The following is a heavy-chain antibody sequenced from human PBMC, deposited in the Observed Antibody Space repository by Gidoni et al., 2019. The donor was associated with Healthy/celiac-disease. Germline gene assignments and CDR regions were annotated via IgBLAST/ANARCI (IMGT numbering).Heavy chain of an antibody. CDR1: GFTFSSYA. CDR3: ARARVLYGMDV. CDR2: ISYDGSNK. V-gene: IGHV3-30-3*01. Sequence: QVQLVESGGGVVQPGRSLRLSCAASGFTFSSYARHWVRQAPGKGLEWVAVISYDGSNKYYADSVKGRFTISRDNSKNTLYLQRNSLRAEDTAVYYCARARVLYGMDVWGKGTTVTVSS. J-gene: IGHJ6*04.